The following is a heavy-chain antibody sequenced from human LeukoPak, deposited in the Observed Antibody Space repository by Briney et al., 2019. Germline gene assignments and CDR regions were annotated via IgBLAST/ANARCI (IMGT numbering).Heavy chain of an antibody. CDR1: GFTFSSNW. Sequence: GGSLRLSCAASGFTFSSNWMHWVRQAPGKGLVWVSQINGDGSSTNYADSVKGRFTISRDNAKNTLYLQMNSLRAEDTAVYYCTRTEYCSPTSCKYASFWGQGTMVTVSS. J-gene: IGHJ3*01. D-gene: IGHD2-2*01. V-gene: IGHV3-74*01. CDR2: INGDGSST. CDR3: TRTEYCSPTSCKYASF.